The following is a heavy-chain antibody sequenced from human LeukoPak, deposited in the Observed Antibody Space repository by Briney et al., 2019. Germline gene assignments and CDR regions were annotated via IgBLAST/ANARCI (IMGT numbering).Heavy chain of an antibody. Sequence: SETLSLTCSVSGASISSSTYYWGWIRQPPGKGLEWIGAIYYTGTTYYNPSLRSRVTMSVDTSKNHFSLKLSSVTAADTALYYCASAPRQGSIGGLDYWGQGTLVTVSS. CDR1: GASISSSTYY. J-gene: IGHJ4*02. V-gene: IGHV4-39*02. D-gene: IGHD3-16*01. CDR3: ASAPRQGSIGGLDY. CDR2: IYYTGTT.